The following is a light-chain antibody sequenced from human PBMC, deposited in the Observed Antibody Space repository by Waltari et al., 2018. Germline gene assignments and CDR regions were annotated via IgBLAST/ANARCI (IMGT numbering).Light chain of an antibody. CDR3: QQYDNWPPWT. Sequence: EIVMTQSPATLSVSPGERATLSCRASQSVSSNFAWYQQRPGQSPRLLIYGASIRATGIPARFSGSGSGTEFTLTISSLQSEDFAVYYCQQYDNWPPWTFGQGTTVEIK. CDR2: GAS. J-gene: IGKJ1*01. V-gene: IGKV3-15*01. CDR1: QSVSSN.